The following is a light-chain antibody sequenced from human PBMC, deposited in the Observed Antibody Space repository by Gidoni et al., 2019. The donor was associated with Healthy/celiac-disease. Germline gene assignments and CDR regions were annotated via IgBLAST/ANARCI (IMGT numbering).Light chain of an antibody. J-gene: IGKJ2*01. CDR1: QSISSY. Sequence: DSQMTTSPSSLSAYVGDRVTITCRASQSISSYLNWYQQKPGKAPKLLIYAASSLQSGVPSRFSGSGSGTDFTLTISSLQPEDFATYYCQQSYSTMYTFGQGTKLEIK. CDR3: QQSYSTMYT. V-gene: IGKV1-39*01. CDR2: AAS.